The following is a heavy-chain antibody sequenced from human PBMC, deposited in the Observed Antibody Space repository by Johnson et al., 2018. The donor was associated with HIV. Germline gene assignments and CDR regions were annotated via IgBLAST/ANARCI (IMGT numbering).Heavy chain of an antibody. J-gene: IGHJ3*02. CDR1: GFTFSSYA. V-gene: IGHV3-7*05. Sequence: VQLVESGGGVVQPGRSLRLSCAASGFTFSSYALHWVRQAPGKGLEWVANIKQDGSENYYVDSVKGRFTISRDNAKNSLYLQMNSLRAEDTAVYYCALDRYCSSTSCRADNDAFDIWGQGTMVTVSS. CDR2: IKQDGSEN. D-gene: IGHD2-2*01. CDR3: ALDRYCSSTSCRADNDAFDI.